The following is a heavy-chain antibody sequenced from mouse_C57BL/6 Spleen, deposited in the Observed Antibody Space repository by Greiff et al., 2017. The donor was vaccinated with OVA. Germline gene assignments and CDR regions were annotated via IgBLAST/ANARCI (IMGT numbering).Heavy chain of an antibody. CDR2: IYPGSGST. Sequence: QVQLQQPGAELVKPGASVKMSCKASGYTFTSYWITWVKQRPGQGLEWIGDIYPGSGSTNYNEKFKSKATLTVDKPSSTAYMQLSSLTSEDSAVYYCARGGPDWYFDVWGTGTTVTVSS. V-gene: IGHV1-55*01. J-gene: IGHJ1*03. CDR3: ARGGPDWYFDV. CDR1: GYTFTSYW.